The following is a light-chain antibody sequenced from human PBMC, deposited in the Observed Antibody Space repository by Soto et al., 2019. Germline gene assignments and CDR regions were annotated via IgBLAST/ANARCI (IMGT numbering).Light chain of an antibody. CDR2: DAS. V-gene: IGKV1-5*01. Sequence: IQMTQSPSTLSASVEDRVTITCRASQSISSWLAWYQQKRGKAPKLLSYDASSLESGVPSRFRGSGSGTEFTLTISSLQPDDFETYYCQHYNSYSEAFGQGTKVDIK. CDR1: QSISSW. CDR3: QHYNSYSEA. J-gene: IGKJ1*01.